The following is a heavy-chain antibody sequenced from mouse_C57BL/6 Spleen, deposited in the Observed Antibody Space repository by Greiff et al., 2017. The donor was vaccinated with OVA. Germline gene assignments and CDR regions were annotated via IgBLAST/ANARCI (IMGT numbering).Heavy chain of an antibody. CDR3: TRPGYDGYWYFDV. D-gene: IGHD2-3*01. J-gene: IGHJ1*03. CDR1: GFTFSDAW. V-gene: IGHV6-6*01. Sequence: EVQLVESGGGLVQPGGSMKLSCAASGFTFSDAWMDWVRQSPEKGLEWVAEIRNKANNHATYYAESVKGRFTISRDDSKSSVYLQMNSLRAEDTGIYYCTRPGYDGYWYFDVWGTGTTVTVSS. CDR2: IRNKANNHAT.